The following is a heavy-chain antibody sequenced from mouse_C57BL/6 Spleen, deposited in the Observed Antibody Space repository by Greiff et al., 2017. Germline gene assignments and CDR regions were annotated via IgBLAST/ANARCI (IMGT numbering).Heavy chain of an antibody. CDR3: ARCDTNYEYFDV. CDR2: IDPYDGYT. CDR1: GYTFTTYS. D-gene: IGHD2-5*01. Sequence: QVQLQQPGAELVKPGASVKLSCKASGYTFTTYSMQWKKQSPGQSLEWIGDIDPYDGYTKYNQKFKGKATLTVDTSSSTAYLQLSRLTSEDSAVYYCARCDTNYEYFDVWGTGTTVTVSS. J-gene: IGHJ1*03. V-gene: IGHV1-50*01.